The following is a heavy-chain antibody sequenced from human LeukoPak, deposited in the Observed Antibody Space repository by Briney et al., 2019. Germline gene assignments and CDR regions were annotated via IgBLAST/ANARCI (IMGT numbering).Heavy chain of an antibody. D-gene: IGHD3-10*01. Sequence: ASVKVSCKASGGTFSSYAISWVRQAPGQGLEWMGWINPNSGGTNYAQKFQGRVTMTRDTSISIAYMELSRLRSDDTAVYYCARERNYYGSGSFSRYLDYWGQGTLVTVSS. J-gene: IGHJ4*02. V-gene: IGHV1-2*02. CDR3: ARERNYYGSGSFSRYLDY. CDR1: GGTFSSYA. CDR2: INPNSGGT.